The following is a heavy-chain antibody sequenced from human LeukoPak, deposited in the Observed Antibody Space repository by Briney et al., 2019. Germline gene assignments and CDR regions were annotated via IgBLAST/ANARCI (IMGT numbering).Heavy chain of an antibody. J-gene: IGHJ6*02. V-gene: IGHV4-34*09. D-gene: IGHD6-19*01. CDR1: GGSFSGYY. CDR3: ARLSGIAVAGHYYYGMDV. Sequence: PSETLSLTCAVYGGSFSGYYWSWIRQPPGKGLEWIGEINHSGSTNYNPSLKSRVTISVDTSKNQFSLKLSSVTAADTAVYYCARLSGIAVAGHYYYGMDVWGQGTTVTVSS. CDR2: INHSGST.